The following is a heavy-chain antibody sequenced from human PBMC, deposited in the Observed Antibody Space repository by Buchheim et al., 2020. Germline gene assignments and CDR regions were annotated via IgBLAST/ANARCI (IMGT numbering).Heavy chain of an antibody. CDR1: GGSFSGYY. V-gene: IGHV4-34*01. CDR2: INHSGST. J-gene: IGHJ4*02. Sequence: QVQLQQWGAGLLKPSETLSLTCAVYGGSFSGYYWSWIRQPPGKGLEWIGEINHSGSTNYNPSLKSRVTISVDTSKNQFSLQLSSVTAADTAVYYCASLRRIAARRPFDYWGQGTL. CDR3: ASLRRIAARRPFDY. D-gene: IGHD6-6*01.